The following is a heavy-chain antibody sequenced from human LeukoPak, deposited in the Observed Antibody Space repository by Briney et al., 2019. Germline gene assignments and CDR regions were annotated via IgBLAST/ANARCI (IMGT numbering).Heavy chain of an antibody. D-gene: IGHD6-13*01. V-gene: IGHV4-30-2*01. Sequence: SETLSLTCAVSGGSFSSGGYSWSWIPQPPGKGLEWIGYIFHSGSTYYNPSLKSRVTISVDRSKNQFSLKLSSVTAADTAVYYCARARSAAVTGWFDPWGQGTLVTVSS. CDR1: GGSFSSGGYS. CDR2: IFHSGST. CDR3: ARARSAAVTGWFDP. J-gene: IGHJ5*02.